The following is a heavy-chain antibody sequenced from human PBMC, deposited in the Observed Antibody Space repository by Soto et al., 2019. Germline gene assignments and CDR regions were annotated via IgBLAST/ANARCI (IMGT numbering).Heavy chain of an antibody. CDR1: GFTFSSYA. Sequence: EVQLLESGGGLVQPGGSLRLSCAASGFTFSSYAMSWVRQAPGKGLEWGSAISGSGGSTYYADSVKGRFTISRDNSKNTLYLQMNSLRAEDTAVYYCAKGLWQTYYYYGMDVWGQGTTVTVSS. D-gene: IGHD2-21*01. CDR2: ISGSGGST. CDR3: AKGLWQTYYYYGMDV. J-gene: IGHJ6*02. V-gene: IGHV3-23*01.